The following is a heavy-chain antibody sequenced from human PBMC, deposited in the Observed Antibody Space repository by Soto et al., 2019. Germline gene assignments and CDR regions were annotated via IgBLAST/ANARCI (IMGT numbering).Heavy chain of an antibody. V-gene: IGHV1-3*01. D-gene: IGHD3-22*01. CDR3: ARAAVYDSSGPRPDY. J-gene: IGHJ4*02. CDR2: INAGNGNI. CDR1: GYTFTSYA. Sequence: ASVKVSCKASGYTFTSYAMHWVRQAPGQRLEWMGWINAGNGNIKYSQKFQGRITITRDTSASTAYMELSSLRSEDTAVYYCARAAVYDSSGPRPDYWGQGTLVTVSS.